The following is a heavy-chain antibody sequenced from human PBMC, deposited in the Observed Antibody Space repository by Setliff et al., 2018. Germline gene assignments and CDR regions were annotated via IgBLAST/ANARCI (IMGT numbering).Heavy chain of an antibody. CDR3: ARINFYVSSGHYYAPDY. CDR2: INNYNTNT. Sequence: ASVKVSCKASGYTFPESIVSWVRQAPGQGLEWMGWINNYNTNTNYAQKLQGRVAMTTDTSTSTAYMELRSLRSDDSAVYYCARINFYVSSGHYYAPDYWGQGTLVTVSS. D-gene: IGHD3-22*01. V-gene: IGHV1-18*01. CDR1: GYTFPESI. J-gene: IGHJ4*02.